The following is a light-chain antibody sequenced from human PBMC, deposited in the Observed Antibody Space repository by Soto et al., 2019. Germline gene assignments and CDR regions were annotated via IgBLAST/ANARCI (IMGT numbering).Light chain of an antibody. J-gene: IGLJ1*01. CDR1: SSNIGAGYD. CDR3: QSYDTGLSGSRV. V-gene: IGLV1-40*01. CDR2: GNK. Sequence: QPVLTQPPSVSGAPGQRVTISCTGSSSNIGAGYDVHWYQHLPGTAPKLLIYGNKNRPPGVPDRFSGSRSGTSASLAITGLQAGDEADYYCQSYDTGLSGSRVFGSGTKLTVL.